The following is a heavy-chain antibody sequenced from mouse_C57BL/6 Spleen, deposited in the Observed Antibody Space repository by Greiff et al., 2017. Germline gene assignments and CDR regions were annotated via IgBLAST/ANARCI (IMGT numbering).Heavy chain of an antibody. CDR2: IYPGDGDT. CDR3: ARAGNSPSDV. J-gene: IGHJ1*03. D-gene: IGHD1-1*01. V-gene: IGHV1-80*01. CDR1: GYAFSSYW. Sequence: QVQLMESGAELVKPGASVKISCKASGYAFSSYWMTWVQQRPGKGLEWIGQIYPGDGDTNYTGKFKGRATLSGDKASSTAYMQLSRLTSEDTAVYFCARAGNSPSDVWGTGTTVTVSS.